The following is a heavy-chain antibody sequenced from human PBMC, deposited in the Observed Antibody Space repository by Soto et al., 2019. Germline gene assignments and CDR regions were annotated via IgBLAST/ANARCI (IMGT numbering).Heavy chain of an antibody. CDR3: ATENNVGYIF. V-gene: IGHV4-61*01. CDR2: IYYSGST. D-gene: IGHD5-18*01. J-gene: IGHJ4*02. Sequence: SETLSLTCTVSGVSVSSGSYYWGWIRQPPGKGLEWIGYIYYSGSTNYNPSLKSRVTISVDTSKNQFSLKLSSVTAADTAVYYCATENNVGYIFWGQGTLVTVSS. CDR1: GVSVSSGSYY.